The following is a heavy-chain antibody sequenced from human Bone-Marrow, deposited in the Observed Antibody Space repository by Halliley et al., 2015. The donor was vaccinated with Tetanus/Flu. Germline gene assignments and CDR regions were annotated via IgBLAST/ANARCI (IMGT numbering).Heavy chain of an antibody. CDR3: ARDYYDSSGYYYYGMDV. D-gene: IGHD3-22*01. V-gene: IGHV3-48*03. CDR2: ISSSGSTI. CDR1: GFTFSSYE. Sequence: CAASGFTFSSYEMNWVRQAPGKGLEWVSYISSSGSTIKYADSVKGRFTISRDNAKNSLYLQMNSLRAEDTAVYYCARDYYDSSGYYYYGMDVWGQGTTVTVSS. J-gene: IGHJ6*02.